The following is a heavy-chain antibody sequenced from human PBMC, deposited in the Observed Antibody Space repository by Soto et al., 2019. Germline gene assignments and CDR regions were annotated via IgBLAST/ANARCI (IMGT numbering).Heavy chain of an antibody. CDR1: GFMFSGSA. CDR3: TSPLGNVDYTETSRPVDV. J-gene: IGHJ6*04. D-gene: IGHD3-16*01. V-gene: IGHV3-73*01. Sequence: EVQLVESGGGLVQPGGSLKLSCAASGFMFSGSAMHWVRQASGKGLEWVGRIRTRPNNFATQYAESVKGRFTISRDDSKNTTYLQMTSLKSDDSAVYYCTSPLGNVDYTETSRPVDVWGKGTTVTVSA. CDR2: IRTRPNNFAT.